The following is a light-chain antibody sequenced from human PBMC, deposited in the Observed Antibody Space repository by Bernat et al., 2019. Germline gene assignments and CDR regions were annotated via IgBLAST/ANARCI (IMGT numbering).Light chain of an antibody. CDR2: DDR. Sequence: SYVLTQPPSVSVAPGKTARITCGGNNIGRRTVHWYQQKPGQAPVLVVYDDRDRPSGIPERYSGSNSGNTATLTIRRVEAGDEADYYCQVLDSTSDHPDYVFGTGTKVTVL. V-gene: IGLV3-21*03. CDR1: NIGRRT. CDR3: QVLDSTSDHPDYV. J-gene: IGLJ1*01.